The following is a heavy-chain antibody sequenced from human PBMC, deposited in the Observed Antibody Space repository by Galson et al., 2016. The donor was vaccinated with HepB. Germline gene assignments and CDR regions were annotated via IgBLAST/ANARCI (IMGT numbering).Heavy chain of an antibody. D-gene: IGHD3-10*01. Sequence: SLRLSCAASGFTFSSYSMNWVRQAPGKGLEWVSYISSSSSTIYYADSVKGRFTISRDNAKNSLYLQMNSRRDEDTAVYYCARDVWGLLWFGEPSYYYGSDVWGQGTTVTVSS. V-gene: IGHV3-48*02. CDR2: ISSSSSTI. CDR1: GFTFSSYS. J-gene: IGHJ6*02. CDR3: ARDVWGLLWFGEPSYYYGSDV.